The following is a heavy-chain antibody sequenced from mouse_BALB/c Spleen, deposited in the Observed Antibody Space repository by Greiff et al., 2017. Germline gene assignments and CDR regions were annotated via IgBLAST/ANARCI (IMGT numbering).Heavy chain of an antibody. CDR3: ARERYYGSSTYWYFDV. CDR1: GFSLTSYG. Sequence: QVQLQQSGPGLVAPSQSLSITCTVSGFSLTSYGVHWVRQPPGKGLEWLGVIWAGGSTNYNSALMSRLSISKDNSKSQVFLKMNSLQTDDTAMYYCARERYYGSSTYWYFDVWGAGTTVTVSS. CDR2: IWAGGST. J-gene: IGHJ1*01. D-gene: IGHD1-1*01. V-gene: IGHV2-9*02.